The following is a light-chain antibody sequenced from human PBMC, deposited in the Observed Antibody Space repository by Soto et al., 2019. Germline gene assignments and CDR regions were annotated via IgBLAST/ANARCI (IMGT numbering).Light chain of an antibody. J-gene: IGLJ1*01. CDR3: GSYVGSNNSKFV. V-gene: IGLV2-8*01. Sequence: QSALTQPTSASGSPGQSVTISCTGTSSDVGGYNYVSWYQHHPGKAPKLIISEVNKPPSGVPDRLSGSKSGNTAAHTVSGLQLEDEAEYYCGSYVGSNNSKFVVGTGTKLTVL. CDR2: EVN. CDR1: SSDVGGYNY.